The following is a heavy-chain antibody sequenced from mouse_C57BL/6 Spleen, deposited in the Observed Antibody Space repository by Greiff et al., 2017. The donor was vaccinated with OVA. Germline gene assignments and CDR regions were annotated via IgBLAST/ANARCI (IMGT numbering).Heavy chain of an antibody. CDR3: APIYYDYDRGFAY. D-gene: IGHD2-4*01. CDR2: IHPNSGST. CDR1: GYTFTSYW. J-gene: IGHJ3*01. V-gene: IGHV1-64*01. Sequence: QVQLQQPGAELVKPGASVNFCFTSSGYTFTSYWMHWVKQRPGQGLEWIGMIHPNSGSTNYNEKFKSKATLTVDKSSSTAYMQLSSLTSEDSAVYYCAPIYYDYDRGFAYWGQGTLVTVSA.